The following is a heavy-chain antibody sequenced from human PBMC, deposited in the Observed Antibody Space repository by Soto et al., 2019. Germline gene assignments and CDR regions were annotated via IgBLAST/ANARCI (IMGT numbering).Heavy chain of an antibody. J-gene: IGHJ4*02. Sequence: QVQLVQSGAEVKKPGASVKVSCKASGYTFTSYGISWVRQAPGQGLEWMGWISAYNGNTNYAQKLQGRVTMTTDTYKSTAYMELRSLRSDDTAVYYCAREMWYYDSSGYTEYYFDYWGQGTLVTVSS. V-gene: IGHV1-18*01. CDR1: GYTFTSYG. CDR2: ISAYNGNT. CDR3: AREMWYYDSSGYTEYYFDY. D-gene: IGHD3-22*01.